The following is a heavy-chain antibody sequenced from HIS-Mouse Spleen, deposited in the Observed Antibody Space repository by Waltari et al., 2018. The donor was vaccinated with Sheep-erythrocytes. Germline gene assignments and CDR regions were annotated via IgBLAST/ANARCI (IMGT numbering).Heavy chain of an antibody. J-gene: IGHJ3*02. V-gene: IGHV5-51*01. CDR3: ARRTYYDFWSGYYTDAFDI. D-gene: IGHD3-3*01. CDR2: IYPGDSDT. Sequence: QMPGKGLEWMGIIYPGDSDTRYSPSFQGQVTISADKSISTAYLQWSSLKASDTAMYYCARRTYYDFWSGYYTDAFDIWGQGTMVTVSS.